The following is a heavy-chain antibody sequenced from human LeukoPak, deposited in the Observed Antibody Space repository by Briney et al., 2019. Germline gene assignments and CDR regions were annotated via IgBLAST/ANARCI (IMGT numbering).Heavy chain of an antibody. J-gene: IGHJ4*02. D-gene: IGHD3-22*01. Sequence: PSETLSLTCTVSDGSISSSSYYWGWIRQPPGKGLEWIGSIYYSGSTYYNPPLKSRVTISVDTSKNQFSLKLSSVTAADTAVYYCARLNYYYDSSGYYPSSPFDYWGQGTLVTVSS. CDR2: IYYSGST. CDR3: ARLNYYYDSSGYYPSSPFDY. CDR1: DGSISSSSYY. V-gene: IGHV4-39*01.